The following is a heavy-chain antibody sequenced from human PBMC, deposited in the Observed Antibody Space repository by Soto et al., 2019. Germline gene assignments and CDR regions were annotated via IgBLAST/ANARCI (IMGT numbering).Heavy chain of an antibody. CDR1: GGTFSSYA. Sequence: QVQLVQSGAEVKKPGSSVKVSCKASGGTFSSYAISWVRQAPGQGLEWMGGIIPIFGTANYAQKFQGRVTITADESTSTAYMELSSLRSEDTAVYYCARDQRDIVVVPAAMSDNYYYGMAVWGQGTTVTVSS. V-gene: IGHV1-69*01. CDR3: ARDQRDIVVVPAAMSDNYYYGMAV. J-gene: IGHJ6*02. CDR2: IIPIFGTA. D-gene: IGHD2-2*01.